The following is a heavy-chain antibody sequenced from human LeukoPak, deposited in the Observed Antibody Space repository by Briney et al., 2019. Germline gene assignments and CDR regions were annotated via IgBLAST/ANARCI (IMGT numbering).Heavy chain of an antibody. V-gene: IGHV3-15*01. D-gene: IGHD4-17*01. J-gene: IGHJ4*02. CDR3: TTGAMTTVNPFDY. CDR1: GFTFSNAW. CDR2: IKSKTDGGTT. Sequence: GGSLRLSCAASGFTFSNAWMSWVRQAPGKGLEWVGRIKSKTDGGTTDYAAPVKGRFTISRDGSKNTLYLQMNSLKTEDTAVYYCTTGAMTTVNPFDYWGQGTLVTVSS.